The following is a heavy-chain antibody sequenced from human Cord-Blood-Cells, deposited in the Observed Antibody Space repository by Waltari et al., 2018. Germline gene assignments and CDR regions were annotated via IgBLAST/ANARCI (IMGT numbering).Heavy chain of an antibody. V-gene: IGHV1-3*01. D-gene: IGHD7-27*01. Sequence: QVQLVQSGAEVKKPGASVKVSCKASGYTFTSYAMHWVRQAPGQRLEWMGWINAGNGNTKYSQKFQGRVTITRDTSASTAYMELSSLRSEDTAVYYCARAKRTGANWFDPWGQGTLVTVSS. CDR1: GYTFTSYA. CDR2: INAGNGNT. CDR3: ARAKRTGANWFDP. J-gene: IGHJ5*02.